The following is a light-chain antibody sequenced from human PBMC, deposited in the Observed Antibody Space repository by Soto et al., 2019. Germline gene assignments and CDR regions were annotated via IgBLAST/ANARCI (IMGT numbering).Light chain of an antibody. Sequence: EIVLTQSPGTLSLSPGDRATLSCRASHSVRNNYLAWYQQKPGQAPKLLIYDASSRATGIPDRFGASGSGTDFPLSITKLEPEDFAVYFCHQYGGSPGTFGQGTKLEIK. V-gene: IGKV3-20*01. CDR3: HQYGGSPGT. CDR2: DAS. CDR1: HSVRNNY. J-gene: IGKJ2*01.